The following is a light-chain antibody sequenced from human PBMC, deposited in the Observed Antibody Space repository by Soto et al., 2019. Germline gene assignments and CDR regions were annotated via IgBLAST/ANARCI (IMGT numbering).Light chain of an antibody. CDR1: QSVSSW. V-gene: IGKV1-5*03. CDR3: QQYSGYSLT. J-gene: IGKJ4*01. Sequence: DIQMTQSPSTLSASVGDRVTITCRASQSVSSWLAWYQQRPGKAPKLLIYKASSLESGVPSRFIGSESGTEFTLTISSLQPDDFATYYCQQYSGYSLTFGGGAQVEIK. CDR2: KAS.